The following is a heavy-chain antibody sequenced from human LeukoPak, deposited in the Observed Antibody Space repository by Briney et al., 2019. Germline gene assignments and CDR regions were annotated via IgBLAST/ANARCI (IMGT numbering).Heavy chain of an antibody. CDR1: GFTFSSYW. Sequence: GGSLRLSCAASGFTFSSYWMSWVRQAPGKGLEWVANIKQDGGEKNYVDSVKGRFTISRDNAKNSLYLQMNSLRAEDTAVYYCARDGSGYDSEFYYWGQGTLVTVSS. J-gene: IGHJ4*02. D-gene: IGHD5-12*01. CDR3: ARDGSGYDSEFYY. CDR2: IKQDGGEK. V-gene: IGHV3-7*01.